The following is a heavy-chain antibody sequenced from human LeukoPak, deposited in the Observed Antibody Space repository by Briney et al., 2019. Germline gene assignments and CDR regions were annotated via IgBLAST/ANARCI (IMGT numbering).Heavy chain of an antibody. J-gene: IGHJ4*02. D-gene: IGHD3-10*01. V-gene: IGHV1-2*06. Sequence: ASVKVSCKASGYTFTGYYMHWVRQAPGQGLEWMGRINPNSGGTNYAQRFRGRVTMTRDTSISTAYMELSRLRSDDTAVYYCARALYYGSGSYAYWGQGTLVTVSS. CDR1: GYTFTGYY. CDR2: INPNSGGT. CDR3: ARALYYGSGSYAY.